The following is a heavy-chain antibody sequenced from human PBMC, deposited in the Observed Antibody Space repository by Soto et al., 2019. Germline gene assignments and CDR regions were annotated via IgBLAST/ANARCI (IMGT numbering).Heavy chain of an antibody. V-gene: IGHV1-2*02. J-gene: IGHJ4*02. CDR1: GYTFTGYY. D-gene: IGHD5-12*01. CDR3: ARDPYSGYGGFDY. CDR2: INPNSGGT. Sequence: SVKVSCKASGYTFTGYYMHWVREAPGQGLEWMGWINPNSGGTNYSQKFQGRVTMTRDTSISTAYMELSRLRSDDTAVYYCARDPYSGYGGFDYWGQGTLVTVSS.